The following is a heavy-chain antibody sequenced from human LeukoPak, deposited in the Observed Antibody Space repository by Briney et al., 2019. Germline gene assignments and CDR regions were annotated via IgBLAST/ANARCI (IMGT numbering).Heavy chain of an antibody. CDR2: INPSGGSA. V-gene: IGHV1-46*01. Sequence: ASVKVSCTASGYTFTSYYMHWVRQAPGQGLEWMGIINPSGGSASYAQKFQGRVTMTRDTSTSTVYMELSSLRSEDTAVYCCARDRQDYGYFDYWGQGTLVTVSS. CDR3: ARDRQDYGYFDY. CDR1: GYTFTSYY. J-gene: IGHJ4*02. D-gene: IGHD4-17*01.